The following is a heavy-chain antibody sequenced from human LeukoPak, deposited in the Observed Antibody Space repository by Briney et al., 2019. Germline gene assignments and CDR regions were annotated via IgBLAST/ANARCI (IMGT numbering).Heavy chain of an antibody. CDR1: GGSFSGYY. CDR2: INHSGST. V-gene: IGHV4-34*01. D-gene: IGHD2-15*01. Sequence: SETLSLTCAVYGGSFSGYYWSWIRQPPGKGLEWIGEINHSGSTNYNPSLKSRVTISVDTSKNQFSLKLSSVTAADTAVYYCAGSRYCSGGSCTFDPWGQGTLVTVSS. CDR3: AGSRYCSGGSCTFDP. J-gene: IGHJ5*02.